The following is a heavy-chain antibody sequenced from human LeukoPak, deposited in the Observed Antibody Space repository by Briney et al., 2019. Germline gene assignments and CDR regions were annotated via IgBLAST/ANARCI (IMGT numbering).Heavy chain of an antibody. CDR1: GYTFSSYW. CDR3: ARDTDTVTTILDY. Sequence: GGSLRLSCAASGYTFSSYWMHWVRQAPGKGLVWVSRINSDGSSTSYADSVKGRFTISRDNAKNTLYLQMSSLRAEDTAVYYCARDTDTVTTILDYWGQGTLVTVSS. CDR2: INSDGSST. D-gene: IGHD4-17*01. J-gene: IGHJ4*02. V-gene: IGHV3-74*01.